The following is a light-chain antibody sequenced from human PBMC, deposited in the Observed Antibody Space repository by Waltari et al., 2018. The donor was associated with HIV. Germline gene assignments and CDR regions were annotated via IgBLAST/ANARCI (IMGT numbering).Light chain of an antibody. CDR2: DAS. V-gene: IGKV1-33*01. CDR1: QDIRNF. J-gene: IGKJ3*01. CDR3: QHYDGLPIT. Sequence: DIQITQYPSSLSPSIGYRLTITCQASQDIRNFLNWYQQKAGKAPELLIHDASNLETGVPSRLSRSRSGTHFTLTISSLQPEDIATYFCQHYDGLPITFGPGTKLEVK.